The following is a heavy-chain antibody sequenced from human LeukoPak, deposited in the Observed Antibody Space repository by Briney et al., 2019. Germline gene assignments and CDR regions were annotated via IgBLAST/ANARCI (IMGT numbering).Heavy chain of an antibody. CDR1: GGSFSGYY. CDR3: ARGVVAAFYYYYYGMDV. Sequence: PSETLSPTCAVYGGSFSGYYWSWIRQPPGKGLEWIGEINHSGSTNYNPSLKSRVTISVDTSKNQFSLKLSSVTAADTAVYYCARGVVAAFYYYYYGMDVWGQGTTVTVSS. D-gene: IGHD2-15*01. J-gene: IGHJ6*02. CDR2: INHSGST. V-gene: IGHV4-34*01.